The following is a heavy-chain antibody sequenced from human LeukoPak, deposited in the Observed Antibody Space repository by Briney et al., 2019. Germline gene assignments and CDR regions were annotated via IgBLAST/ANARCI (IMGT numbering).Heavy chain of an antibody. V-gene: IGHV4-59*01. CDR3: AREGVAAAGKLDY. J-gene: IGHJ4*02. CDR2: IYYSGST. Sequence: SETLSLTCTVSGGSIGSYYWSWIRQPPGKGLEWIGHIYYSGSTNYNPSLKSRVTISLDTSKNQFSMNLISVTAADTAVYYCAREGVAAAGKLDYWGQGTLVTVSS. D-gene: IGHD6-13*01. CDR1: GGSIGSYY.